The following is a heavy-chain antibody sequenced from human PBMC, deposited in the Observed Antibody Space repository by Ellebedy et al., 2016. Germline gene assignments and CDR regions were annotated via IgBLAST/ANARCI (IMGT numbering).Heavy chain of an antibody. CDR1: GGSFSGYY. V-gene: IGHV4-34*01. J-gene: IGHJ1*01. D-gene: IGHD6-13*01. CDR2: ITYSGST. CDR3: ARLQQQLAKGIKIKYFQY. Sequence: GSLRLSCAVYGGSFSGYYWSWIRQPPGRGLEWIGEITYSGSTNYNPSLRSRVTISVDTSKNQFSLNLSSVTAADTAVYYCARLQQQLAKGIKIKYFQYWGQGTLATVSS.